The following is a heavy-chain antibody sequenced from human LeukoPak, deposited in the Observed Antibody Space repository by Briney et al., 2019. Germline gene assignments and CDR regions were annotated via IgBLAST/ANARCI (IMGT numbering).Heavy chain of an antibody. V-gene: IGHV4-4*09. CDR2: IYTSGST. J-gene: IGHJ4*02. D-gene: IGHD2-2*01. CDR3: ARHRANIVVVPAAHFDY. Sequence: SETLSLTCTVSGGSINSYYWSWIRQPPGKGLEWIGYIYTSGSTNYNPSLKSRVTISVDTSKNQFSLKLSSVTAADTAVYYCARHRANIVVVPAAHFDYWGQGTLVTVSS. CDR1: GGSINSYY.